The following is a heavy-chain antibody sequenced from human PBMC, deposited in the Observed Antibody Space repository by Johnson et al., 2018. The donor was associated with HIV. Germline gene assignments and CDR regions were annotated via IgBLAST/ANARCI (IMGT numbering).Heavy chain of an antibody. CDR3: ARVRPNPTVTTRGAAFDI. J-gene: IGHJ3*02. D-gene: IGHD4-17*01. Sequence: QVQLVESGGGVLQPGRSLRLSCAASGFTFSSYGMHWVRQAPGKGLEWVAVISYDGSNKYYADSVKGRFTISRDNSKNTLYLQMNSLRAEDTAVYYCARVRPNPTVTTRGAAFDIWGQGTMVTVSS. V-gene: IGHV3-30*03. CDR1: GFTFSSYG. CDR2: ISYDGSNK.